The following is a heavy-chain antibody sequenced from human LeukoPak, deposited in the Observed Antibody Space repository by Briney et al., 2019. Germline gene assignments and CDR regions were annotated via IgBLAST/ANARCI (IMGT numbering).Heavy chain of an antibody. CDR1: GVSISSSSYY. CDR3: ATTTVTTLGHAFDI. V-gene: IGHV4-39*01. Sequence: PSETLSLTCTVSGVSISSSSYYWGWIRQPPGKGLEWIGSIYYSVSTYYNPSLKSRVTISVDTSKNQFSLKLSSVTAADTAVYYCATTTVTTLGHAFDIWGQGTMVTVSS. J-gene: IGHJ3*02. CDR2: IYYSVST. D-gene: IGHD4-17*01.